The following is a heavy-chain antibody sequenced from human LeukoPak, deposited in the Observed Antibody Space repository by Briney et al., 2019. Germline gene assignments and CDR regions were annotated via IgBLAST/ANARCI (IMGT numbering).Heavy chain of an antibody. D-gene: IGHD1-26*01. Sequence: GGSLRLSCTASGFTFSSYGMSWVRQAPGRGLQWVAVISYHGSDAYDADCVKGRFTISRDNSKNTLYLQMNSLRAEDTPVYYCAREKGELPPHELFDIWAQGKMVTVS. CDR1: GFTFSSYG. CDR3: AREKGELPPHELFDI. J-gene: IGHJ3*02. CDR2: ISYHGSDA. V-gene: IGHV3-30*03.